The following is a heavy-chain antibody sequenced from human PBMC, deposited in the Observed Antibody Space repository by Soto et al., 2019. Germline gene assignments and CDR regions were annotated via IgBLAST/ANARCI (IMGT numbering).Heavy chain of an antibody. J-gene: IGHJ6*03. CDR3: ARGATDYYYYYMDV. CDR2: IYYSGST. CDR1: GGSISSYY. Sequence: SETLSLTCTVSGGSISSYYWSWIRQPPGKGLEWIGYIYYSGSTNYNPSLKSRVTISVDTSKNQFSLKLSSVTAADTAVYYCARGATDYYYYYMDVWGKGTTVTVSS. V-gene: IGHV4-59*01.